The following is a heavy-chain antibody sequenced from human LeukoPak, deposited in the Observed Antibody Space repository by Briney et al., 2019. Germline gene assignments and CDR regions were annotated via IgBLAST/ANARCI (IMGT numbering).Heavy chain of an antibody. CDR1: GFTVSSNY. J-gene: IGHJ4*02. V-gene: IGHV3-53*01. CDR3: ARDRTGYSSGWYLY. CDR2: IYSGGST. Sequence: GGSLRLSCAASGFTVSSNYMSWVRQAPGKGLEWVSVIYSGGSTYHADSVKGRFTISRDNSKNTLYLQMNSLRAEDTAVYYCARDRTGYSSGWYLYWGQGTLVTVSS. D-gene: IGHD6-19*01.